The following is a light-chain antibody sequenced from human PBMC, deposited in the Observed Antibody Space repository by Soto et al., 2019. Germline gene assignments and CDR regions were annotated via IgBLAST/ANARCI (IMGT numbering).Light chain of an antibody. CDR1: SSDVGTYNL. CDR3: CSYVGSSTLSYV. Sequence: QSALTQPASVSGSPGQSITISCTGTSSDVGTYNLVSWYQQHPGSAPKLMIYEGSKRPLGVSDRFSGSKSGNTASLTISGLQAEDEADYYCCSYVGSSTLSYVFGAGTKLTVL. V-gene: IGLV2-23*01. CDR2: EGS. J-gene: IGLJ1*01.